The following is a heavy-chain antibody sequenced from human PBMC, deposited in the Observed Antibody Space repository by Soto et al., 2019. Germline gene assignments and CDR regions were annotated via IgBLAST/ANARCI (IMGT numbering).Heavy chain of an antibody. J-gene: IGHJ5*02. CDR1: GGSISSSSYY. Sequence: VSGGSISSSSYYWGWIRQPPGKGLEWIGSIYYSGSTYYNPSLKSRVTISVDTSKNQFSLKLSSVTAADTAVYYCGLAAAGDNWFDPWGQGTLVTAPQ. CDR2: IYYSGST. V-gene: IGHV4-39*01. CDR3: GLAAAGDNWFDP. D-gene: IGHD6-13*01.